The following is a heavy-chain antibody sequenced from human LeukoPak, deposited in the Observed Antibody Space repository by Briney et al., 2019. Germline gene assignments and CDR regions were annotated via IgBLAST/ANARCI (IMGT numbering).Heavy chain of an antibody. CDR2: INHSGST. CDR1: GGSFSGYY. Sequence: SETLSLTCAVYGGSFSGYYWSWIRQPPGKGLEWIGEINHSGSTNYNPSLKSRVTISVDTSKNQFSLKLSSVTAADTAVYYCARGAIVATYLDCWGQGTLVTVSS. D-gene: IGHD5-12*01. CDR3: ARGAIVATYLDC. J-gene: IGHJ4*02. V-gene: IGHV4-34*01.